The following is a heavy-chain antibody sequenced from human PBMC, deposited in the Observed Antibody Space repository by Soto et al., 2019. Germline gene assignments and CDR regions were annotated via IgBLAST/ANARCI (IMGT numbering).Heavy chain of an antibody. V-gene: IGHV4-59*01. CDR2: IYYSGST. CDR3: ARVHYASLTGYYFNWFEP. D-gene: IGHD3-9*01. J-gene: IGHJ5*02. CDR1: GGSISSYY. Sequence: PSETLSLTCTVSGGSISSYYWSWIRQPPGKGLEWIGYIYYSGSTNYNPSLKSRVTISVDTSKNQFSLKLSSVTAADTAVYYCARVHYASLTGYYFNWFEPWGQGTPVNVAS.